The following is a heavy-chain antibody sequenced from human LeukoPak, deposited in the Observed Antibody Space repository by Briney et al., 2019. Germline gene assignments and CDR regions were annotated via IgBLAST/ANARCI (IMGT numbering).Heavy chain of an antibody. CDR2: IYKSGSP. CDR3: ARDPHASNQPDY. V-gene: IGHV4-4*02. J-gene: IGHJ4*02. Sequence: SETLSLTCAVSGASISDTHWWSWVRQPPGKGLEWIGEIYKSGSPNYNPSLRSRVAISEDKFKNQFLLKLTSVTAADTAVYYCARDPHASNQPDYWGQGTLVTVSS. CDR1: GASISDTHW. D-gene: IGHD1-14*01.